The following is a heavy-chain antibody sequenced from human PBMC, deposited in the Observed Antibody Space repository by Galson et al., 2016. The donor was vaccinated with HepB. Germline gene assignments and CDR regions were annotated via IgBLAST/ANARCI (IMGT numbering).Heavy chain of an antibody. V-gene: IGHV3-7*03. CDR2: IKQDGSEK. CDR3: ARVVRQGWLSEYNWFDP. CDR1: GFTFSSHW. J-gene: IGHJ5*02. D-gene: IGHD3-22*01. Sequence: SLRLSCAGSGFTFSSHWMTWVRQAPGKGLEWVANIKQDGSEKHYVDSVKGRFIISRDNAKKSQYLQMNSLRAEDTAVYYCARVVRQGWLSEYNWFDPWGQGTLVTVSS.